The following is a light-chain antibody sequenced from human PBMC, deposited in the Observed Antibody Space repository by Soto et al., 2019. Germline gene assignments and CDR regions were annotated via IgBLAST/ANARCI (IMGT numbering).Light chain of an antibody. Sequence: DIQMTQSPSSLSASLGDRVTITCRASQPINKYLNWYQLKPGKAPKLLIFAAYSLESGVPSRFSGGGSGTDFTLTITSLQAEDVASYSCQQSHSTPPTFGQGTKVEIE. CDR1: QPINKY. V-gene: IGKV1-39*01. J-gene: IGKJ1*01. CDR3: QQSHSTPPT. CDR2: AAY.